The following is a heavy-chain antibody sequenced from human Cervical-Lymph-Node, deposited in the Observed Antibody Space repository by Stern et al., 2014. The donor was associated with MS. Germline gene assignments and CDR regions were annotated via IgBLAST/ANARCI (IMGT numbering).Heavy chain of an antibody. CDR3: VKDVDSSIAVSFDY. J-gene: IGHJ4*02. CDR1: GFTFDGHA. Sequence: EVQLLESGGGLVQPGGSLGLSCAASGFTFDGHAMQWVRQSPAKGPEWVAGISWNSGAIAYSASVKGRFTISRDNAKNSLFLQMNSLRPEDTALYYCVKDVDSSIAVSFDYWGQGTQVTVSP. CDR2: ISWNSGAI. V-gene: IGHV3-9*01. D-gene: IGHD6-19*01.